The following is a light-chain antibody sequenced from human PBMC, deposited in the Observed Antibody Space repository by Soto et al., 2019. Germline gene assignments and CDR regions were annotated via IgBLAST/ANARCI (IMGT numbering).Light chain of an antibody. CDR2: GAS. V-gene: IGKV3-15*01. Sequence: EIVMTQSPATLSVSPGERATLSCRASQSVSSNLAWYQQQPGQAPRLLIYGASTRASGIPARFSGSGSGTEFTLTMSSLQSEDFAVYYCQQYNNWPPLTFGRGTKVEIK. CDR1: QSVSSN. J-gene: IGKJ4*01. CDR3: QQYNNWPPLT.